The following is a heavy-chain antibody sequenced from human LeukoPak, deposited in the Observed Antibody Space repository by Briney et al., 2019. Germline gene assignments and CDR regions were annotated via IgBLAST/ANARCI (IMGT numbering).Heavy chain of an antibody. V-gene: IGHV4-59*08. Sequence: SETLSLTCTVSGGSISNYYWSWIRQPPGKGLERIGYIYSSGSATYNPSLKSRVTISGDTSKHQFSLNLSSVTAADTAFYYCARHSSDWYLDYWGQGTLVTVSS. J-gene: IGHJ4*02. CDR1: GGSISNYY. D-gene: IGHD6-19*01. CDR3: ARHSSDWYLDY. CDR2: IYSSGSA.